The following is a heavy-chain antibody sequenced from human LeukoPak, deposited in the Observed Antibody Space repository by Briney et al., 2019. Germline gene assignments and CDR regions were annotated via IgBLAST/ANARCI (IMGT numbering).Heavy chain of an antibody. J-gene: IGHJ4*02. V-gene: IGHV3-30*02. CDR2: IRYDGSNK. CDR1: GFTFSSYG. D-gene: IGHD5-24*01. CDR3: AKDGGMATILDY. Sequence: GGPLRLSCAASGFTFSSYGMHWVRQAPGKGLEWVAFIRYDGSNKYYADSVKGRFTISRDNSKNTLYLQINSLRAEDTAVYYCAKDGGMATILDYWGQGTLVTVSS.